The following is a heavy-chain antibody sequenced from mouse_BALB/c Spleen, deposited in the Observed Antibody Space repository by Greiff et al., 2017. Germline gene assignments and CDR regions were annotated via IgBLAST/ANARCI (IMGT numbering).Heavy chain of an antibody. Sequence: QVQLQQSGAELVKPGASVKLSCKASGYTFTSYYMYWVKQRPGQGLEWIGGINPSNGGTNFNEKFKSKATLTVDKSSSTAYMQLSSLTSEDSAVYYCTRSEYRYNYAMDYWGQGTSVTVSS. CDR1: GYTFTSYY. J-gene: IGHJ4*01. V-gene: IGHV1S81*02. CDR2: INPSNGGT. CDR3: TRSEYRYNYAMDY. D-gene: IGHD2-14*01.